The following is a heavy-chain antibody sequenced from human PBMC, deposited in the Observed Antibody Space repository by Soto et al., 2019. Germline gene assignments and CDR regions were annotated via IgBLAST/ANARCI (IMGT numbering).Heavy chain of an antibody. CDR1: GFTFSSYA. J-gene: IGHJ4*02. V-gene: IGHV3-23*01. Sequence: EVQLLESGGGLVQPGGSLRLSCAASGFTFSSYAMSWVRQAPGKGLEWVSAISGSGGSTYYADSVKGRFTISRDNSKNTLYLQMNSLRAEDTAVYYCEKDRGIVVVTAMGLSWGQGTLVTVSS. D-gene: IGHD2-21*02. CDR3: EKDRGIVVVTAMGLS. CDR2: ISGSGGST.